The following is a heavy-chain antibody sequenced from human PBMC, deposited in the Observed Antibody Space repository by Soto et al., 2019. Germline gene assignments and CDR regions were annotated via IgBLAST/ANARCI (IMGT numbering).Heavy chain of an antibody. Sequence: EVQLVESGGGLVQPGRSLRLSCAASGFTFDDYAMHWVRQAPGKGLEWVTGISWNSDTIGYADSVKGRFTISRDKAKNSLYLQMNSLRAEDTAFYYCARDVWSRASGSPGSWGQGTLVTVSS. V-gene: IGHV3-9*01. CDR1: GFTFDDYA. D-gene: IGHD3-10*01. CDR3: ARDVWSRASGSPGS. CDR2: ISWNSDTI. J-gene: IGHJ5*02.